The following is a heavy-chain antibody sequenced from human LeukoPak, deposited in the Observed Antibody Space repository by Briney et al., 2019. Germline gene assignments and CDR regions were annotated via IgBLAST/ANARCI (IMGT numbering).Heavy chain of an antibody. CDR1: GVSFRNYY. CDR2: IYDSGST. CDR3: ATTADYGDYLALDY. V-gene: IGHV4-59*01. J-gene: IGHJ4*02. D-gene: IGHD4-17*01. Sequence: PSETLSLTCTVSGVSFRNYYWSWIRQPPGKGLEWIGYIYDSGSTNYNPSLKSRYKPSLKSRVTISVDMSKNQFSLKLTSVTAADTAVYYCATTADYGDYLALDYWGQGTLLTVSS.